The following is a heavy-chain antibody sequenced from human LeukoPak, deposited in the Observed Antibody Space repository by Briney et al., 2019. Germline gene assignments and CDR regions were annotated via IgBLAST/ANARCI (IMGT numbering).Heavy chain of an antibody. D-gene: IGHD3-3*01. CDR2: ISAYNGNT. J-gene: IGHJ6*02. V-gene: IGHV1-18*01. Sequence: GASVKVSCKASGYTFTSYGISWVRQAPGQGLEWMSWISAYNGNTNYAQKLQGRVTMTTDTSTSTAYMELRSLRSDDTAVYYCARDLITIFGVVSDYGMDVWGQGTTVTVSS. CDR1: GYTFTSYG. CDR3: ARDLITIFGVVSDYGMDV.